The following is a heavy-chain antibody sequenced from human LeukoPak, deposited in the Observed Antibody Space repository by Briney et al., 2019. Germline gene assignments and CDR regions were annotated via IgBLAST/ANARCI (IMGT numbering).Heavy chain of an antibody. CDR2: ISGSGGST. Sequence: GGSLRLSCAASGFTFSSYAMSWVRQAPGKGLEWVSAISGSGGSTYYADFVKGRFTISRDNSKNTLYLRMNSLRAEDTAVYYCAKERDRGGSSYNWFDPWGQGTLVTVSS. CDR1: GFTFSSYA. V-gene: IGHV3-23*01. J-gene: IGHJ5*02. D-gene: IGHD2-15*01. CDR3: AKERDRGGSSYNWFDP.